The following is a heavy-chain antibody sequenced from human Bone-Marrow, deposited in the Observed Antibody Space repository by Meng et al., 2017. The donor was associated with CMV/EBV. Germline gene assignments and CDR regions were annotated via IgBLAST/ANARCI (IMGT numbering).Heavy chain of an antibody. D-gene: IGHD3-3*01. CDR2: IHHSGST. CDR1: SFSGYY. Sequence: SFSGYYWSWIRQPPGKGLEWIGEIHHSGSTNYTPSLKSRVTISVDTSKNQFSLKLSSVTAADTAVYYCARGRKELRFLERARNWFDPWGQGTLVTVSS. J-gene: IGHJ5*02. CDR3: ARGRKELRFLERARNWFDP. V-gene: IGHV4-34*01.